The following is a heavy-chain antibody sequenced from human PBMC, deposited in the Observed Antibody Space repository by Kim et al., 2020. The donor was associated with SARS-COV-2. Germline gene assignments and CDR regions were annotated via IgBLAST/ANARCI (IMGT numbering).Heavy chain of an antibody. V-gene: IGHV3-30*03. CDR3: AHRGDRLAAAGTNHYYY. D-gene: IGHD6-13*01. CDR1: GFTFSSYD. CDR2: ISYDGSNK. J-gene: IGHJ6*01. Sequence: GGSLRLSCAASGFTFSSYDMHWVRQAPGKGLEWVAVISYDGSNKYYGDSVKGRFTISRDNSKNTLYLEMNSLTAEDTAVYHCAHRGDRLAAAGTNHYYY.